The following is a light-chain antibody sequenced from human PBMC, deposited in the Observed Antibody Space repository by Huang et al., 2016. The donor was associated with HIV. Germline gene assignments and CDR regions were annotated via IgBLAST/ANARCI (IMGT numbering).Light chain of an antibody. J-gene: IGKJ2*01. CDR3: QRYGSSPPYT. CDR2: ATS. Sequence: EVVLTQSPDTLSLSPGERATLSCRASQSLGSSSLAWYQQKPGQAPRLLIYATSTRPTGIPDRFSGSGSGTDFSLTVTRLGPEDFAVYYCQRYGSSPPYTFGQGTKLEI. CDR1: QSLGSSS. V-gene: IGKV3-20*01.